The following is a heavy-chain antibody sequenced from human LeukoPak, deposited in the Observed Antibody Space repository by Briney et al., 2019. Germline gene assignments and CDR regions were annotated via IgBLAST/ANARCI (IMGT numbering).Heavy chain of an antibody. J-gene: IGHJ4*02. D-gene: IGHD6-19*01. V-gene: IGHV1-2*02. CDR2: INPNSGGT. Sequence: ASVKVSCKASGYTFTGYYMHWVRQAPGQGLEWMGWINPNSGGTNYAQKFQGRVTMTRDTSISTTYMELSRLRSDDTAVYYCAILQHKLLVRGYSSGWLIGDYFDYWGQGTLVTVSS. CDR1: GYTFTGYY. CDR3: AILQHKLLVRGYSSGWLIGDYFDY.